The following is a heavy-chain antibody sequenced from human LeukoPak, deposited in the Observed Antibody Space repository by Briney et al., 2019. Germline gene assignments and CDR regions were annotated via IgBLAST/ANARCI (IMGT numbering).Heavy chain of an antibody. D-gene: IGHD5-18*01. CDR2: ISGSGGST. CDR3: ANPRGYSYGYGY. V-gene: IGHV3-23*01. Sequence: GGSLRLSCAASGFTFSSYAMSWVRQAPGKGLEWVSAISGSGGSTYYADSVKGRFTISRDNSKNTLYLQMNSLRAEDTAVYYCANPRGYSYGYGYWGQGTLVTVSS. J-gene: IGHJ4*02. CDR1: GFTFSSYA.